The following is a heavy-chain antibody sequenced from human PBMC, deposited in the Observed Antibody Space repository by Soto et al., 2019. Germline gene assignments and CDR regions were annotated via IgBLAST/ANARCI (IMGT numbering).Heavy chain of an antibody. CDR3: HGYGH. CDR1: GFTVTINY. Sequence: EVQVVESGGGLIQPGGSQRLSCAVSGFTVTINYMSWVRQAPGKGLEWVSVIYTGGTTFYADSVKGRFTISRDTSRNTMYLQMNSLRGEDTAVYYCHGYGHWGQGTLVTVSS. D-gene: IGHD5-12*01. J-gene: IGHJ4*02. V-gene: IGHV3-53*01. CDR2: IYTGGTT.